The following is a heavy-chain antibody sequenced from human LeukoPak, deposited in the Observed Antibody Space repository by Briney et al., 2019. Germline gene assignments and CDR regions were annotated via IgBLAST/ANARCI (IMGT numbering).Heavy chain of an antibody. D-gene: IGHD6-13*01. CDR2: IWYDGSNK. V-gene: IGHV3-33*06. CDR3: AKDRGAAGRPDY. J-gene: IGHJ4*02. CDR1: GFTFSSYG. Sequence: PGGSLRLSCAASGFTFSSYGMHWVRRAPGKGLEWVAVIWYDGSNKYYADSVKGRFTISRDNSKNTLYLQMNSLRAEDTAVYYCAKDRGAAGRPDYWGQGTLVTVSS.